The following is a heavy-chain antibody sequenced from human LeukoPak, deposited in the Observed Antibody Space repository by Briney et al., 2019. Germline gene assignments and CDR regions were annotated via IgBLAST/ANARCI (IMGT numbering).Heavy chain of an antibody. CDR1: GFTYSSYA. D-gene: IGHD2-8*01. V-gene: IGHV3-23*01. Sequence: GGSLRLSCAASGFTYSSYAMTWGCQCPGKGLEWVSTLSGSDNSRYYADSVQGRFTISRDNFKNTLYLQMNSLRVEDTAVYYCARDVNGGYWGQGTLVTVSS. CDR3: ARDVNGGY. CDR2: LSGSDNSR. J-gene: IGHJ4*02.